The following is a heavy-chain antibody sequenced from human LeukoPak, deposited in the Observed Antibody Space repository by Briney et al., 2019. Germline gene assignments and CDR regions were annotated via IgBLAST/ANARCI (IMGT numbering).Heavy chain of an antibody. D-gene: IGHD3-22*01. J-gene: IGHJ4*02. V-gene: IGHV3-7*03. CDR1: GFTFSNYW. CDR2: INEDGSER. Sequence: GGSLRLSCAASGFTFSNYWMNWVRQAPGKGLEWVATINEDGSERYYMDYMKGRFTISRDNGDNSLYLQMNSLRAEDTAVYYSATASPYCSGDYCRLRFVYWGQGTLVTVSS. CDR3: ATASPYCSGDYCRLRFVY.